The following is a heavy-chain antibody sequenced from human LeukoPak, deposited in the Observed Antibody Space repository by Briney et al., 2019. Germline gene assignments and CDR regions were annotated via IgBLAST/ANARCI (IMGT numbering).Heavy chain of an antibody. CDR2: INPSGGST. D-gene: IGHD3-10*02. CDR3: ARDPRFGEFNNAFDI. J-gene: IGHJ3*02. Sequence: ASVKVSCKASGYTFTSYYMHWVRQAPGQGLEWMGIINPSGGSTTYAQKFQDRITMSRDTSTSTVYMELSSLRSEDTAVYYCARDPRFGEFNNAFDIWGQGTMVTVSS. V-gene: IGHV1-46*01. CDR1: GYTFTSYY.